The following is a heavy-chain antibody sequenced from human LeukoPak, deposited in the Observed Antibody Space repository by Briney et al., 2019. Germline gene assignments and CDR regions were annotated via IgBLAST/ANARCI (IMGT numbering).Heavy chain of an antibody. CDR3: ARDSEPTSSGYHYFDF. CDR1: GYTFSSYA. CDR2: ISGYNGNT. D-gene: IGHD3-22*01. J-gene: IGHJ4*02. V-gene: IGHV1-18*01. Sequence: GASVKVSCKASGYTFSSYAINWARQAPGQGLEWMGWISGYNGNTNYAQKFQGRVTMTTDTSTTTAYMELRSLRSDDTAVYFCARDSEPTSSGYHYFDFWGQGSLVSVSS.